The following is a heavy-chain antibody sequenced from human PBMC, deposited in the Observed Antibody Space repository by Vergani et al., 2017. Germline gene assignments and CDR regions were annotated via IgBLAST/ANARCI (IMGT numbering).Heavy chain of an antibody. V-gene: IGHV4-34*01. Sequence: QVQLQQWGAGLLKPSETLSLTCAVYGGSFSGYYWSWIRQPPGKGLEWIGEINHSGSTNDNPSLKSRVTISVDTSKNQFSLKLSSVTAADTAVYYCARAREWELLPADFDYWGQGTLVTVSS. CDR1: GGSFSGYY. CDR3: ARAREWELLPADFDY. J-gene: IGHJ4*02. CDR2: INHSGST. D-gene: IGHD1-26*01.